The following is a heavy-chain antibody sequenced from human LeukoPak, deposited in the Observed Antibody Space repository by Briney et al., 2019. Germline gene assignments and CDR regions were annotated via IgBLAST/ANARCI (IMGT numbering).Heavy chain of an antibody. CDR2: IKSKTDGGTT. CDR1: GFTFSNAW. D-gene: IGHD6-6*01. CDR3: TTDRLFMEYSSSMDY. Sequence: GGSLRLSCAASGFTFSNAWMSWVRQAPGKGLEWVGRIKSKTDGGTTDYAAPVKGRFTISRDDSKNTLYLQMNSLKTEDTAVYYCTTDRLFMEYSSSMDYWGQGTLVTVSS. V-gene: IGHV3-15*01. J-gene: IGHJ4*02.